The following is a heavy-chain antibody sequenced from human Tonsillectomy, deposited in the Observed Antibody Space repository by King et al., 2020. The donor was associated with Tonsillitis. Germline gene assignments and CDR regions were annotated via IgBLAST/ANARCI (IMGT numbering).Heavy chain of an antibody. J-gene: IGHJ3*02. CDR3: ALRRAYCSSTSCYSADAFEI. CDR2: SNPNSGGA. D-gene: IGHD2-2*01. Sequence: QLGQSGAEVKKPGASVKVTCKAARDTFAAYYVHWVRQAPGQGLEWMGWSNPNSGGANSAQNFQGRVTMARDTSIYTAYMELSGLRFDDTAMYYCALRRAYCSSTSCYSADAFEIWGQGTMVTVSS. CDR1: RDTFAAYY. V-gene: IGHV1-2*02.